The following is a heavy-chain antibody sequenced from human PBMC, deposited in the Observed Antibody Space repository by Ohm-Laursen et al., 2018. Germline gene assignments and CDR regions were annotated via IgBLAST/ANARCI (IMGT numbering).Heavy chain of an antibody. Sequence: SLRLSCAASGFTFSSYGMHWVRQAPGKGLEWVAVISYDGSNKYYADSVKGRFTISRDNSKNTLYLQMNSLRAEDTAVYYCARSPQGYCSSTSCYREYYYYGMDVWGQGTTVTVSS. J-gene: IGHJ6*02. CDR2: ISYDGSNK. D-gene: IGHD2-2*01. CDR3: ARSPQGYCSSTSCYREYYYYGMDV. V-gene: IGHV3-30*03. CDR1: GFTFSSYG.